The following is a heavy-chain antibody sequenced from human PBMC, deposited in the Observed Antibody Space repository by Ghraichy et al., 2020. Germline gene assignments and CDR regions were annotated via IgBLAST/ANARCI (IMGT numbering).Heavy chain of an antibody. Sequence: GGSLRLSCAASGFTFSSYAMSWVRQAPGKGLEWVSAISGSGGSTYYADSVKGRFTISRDNSKNTLYLQMNSLRAEDTAVYYCAKGPTYGGRLWNYFDYWGQGTLVTVSS. CDR3: AKGPTYGGRLWNYFDY. V-gene: IGHV3-23*01. J-gene: IGHJ4*02. D-gene: IGHD3-16*01. CDR1: GFTFSSYA. CDR2: ISGSGGST.